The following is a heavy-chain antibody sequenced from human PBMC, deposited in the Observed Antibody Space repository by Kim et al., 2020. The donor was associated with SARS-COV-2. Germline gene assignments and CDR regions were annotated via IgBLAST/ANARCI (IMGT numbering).Heavy chain of an antibody. V-gene: IGHV3-21*01. CDR3: ANEDEIRYFDS. CDR1: GSTFSSYR. J-gene: IGHJ4*02. Sequence: GGSLRLSCVASGSTFSSYRMNWIRQAPGKGLEWVSSISTIVAHTYYADSVRGRFTISRDHAKNSLFLQMNSLRVDDTALYYCANEDEIRYFDSWGQGTLVTVSS. CDR2: ISTIVAHT. D-gene: IGHD3-9*01.